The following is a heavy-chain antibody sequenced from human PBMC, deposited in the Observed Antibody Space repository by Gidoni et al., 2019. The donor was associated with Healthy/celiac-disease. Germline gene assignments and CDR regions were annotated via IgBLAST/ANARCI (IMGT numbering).Heavy chain of an antibody. J-gene: IGHJ3*02. CDR3: ATGGNYDGAFDI. D-gene: IGHD4-4*01. Sequence: DVQLVESGAGLVQPGRSLSLSCDASGFTVDEYGMHWVRQAPGKGLEWVSGISWNSGSIGYADSVKGRFTISRDNAKNSLYLQMNSLRAEDTALYYCATGGNYDGAFDIWGQGTRVTVSS. CDR1: GFTVDEYG. V-gene: IGHV3-9*01. CDR2: ISWNSGSI.